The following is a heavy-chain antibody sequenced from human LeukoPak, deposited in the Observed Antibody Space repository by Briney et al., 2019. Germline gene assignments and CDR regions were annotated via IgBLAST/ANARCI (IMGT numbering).Heavy chain of an antibody. D-gene: IGHD6-19*01. CDR3: VRLTQWLDDAFDV. Sequence: ASVKVSCKVSGYTLSELSMHWVRQAPGKGLEWMGGFDVEDGETIYAQKFQGRVTMTEDTSTDTAYMELSSLRSEDTAVYYCVRLTQWLDDAFDVWGQGTVVTVS. CDR1: GYTLSELS. CDR2: FDVEDGET. V-gene: IGHV1-24*01. J-gene: IGHJ3*01.